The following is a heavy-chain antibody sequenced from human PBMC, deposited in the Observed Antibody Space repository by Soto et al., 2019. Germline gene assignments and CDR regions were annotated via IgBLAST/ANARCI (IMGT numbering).Heavy chain of an antibody. V-gene: IGHV3-30*02. Sequence: GGSLRLSFAASGFTFTNYGMHWVRQAPGKGLEGVEIVCYDGSHKYYGYSVKGRFTISIDNSENTVTLEMNSLRAEDTAVYYCAGREPLDXGGQGTLVTASX. CDR3: AGREPLDX. CDR2: VCYDGSHK. J-gene: IGHJ4*02. D-gene: IGHD1-1*01. CDR1: GFTFTNYG.